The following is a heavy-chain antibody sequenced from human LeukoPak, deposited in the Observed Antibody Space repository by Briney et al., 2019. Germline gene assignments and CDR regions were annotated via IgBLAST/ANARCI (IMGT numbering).Heavy chain of an antibody. CDR1: GFTFSNAW. CDR3: TTDPGYSSGWRSDTFDI. Sequence: PGGSLRLSCAASGFTFSNAWMSWVRQAPGKGLEWVGRIKSKTDGGTTDYAAPVKGRFSISRDDSKNTLYLQMNSLKTEDTAVYYCTTDPGYSSGWRSDTFDIWGQGTMVTVSS. CDR2: IKSKTDGGTT. V-gene: IGHV3-15*01. D-gene: IGHD6-19*01. J-gene: IGHJ3*02.